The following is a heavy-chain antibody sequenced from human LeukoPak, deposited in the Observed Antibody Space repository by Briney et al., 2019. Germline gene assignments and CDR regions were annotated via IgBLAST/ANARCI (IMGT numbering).Heavy chain of an antibody. V-gene: IGHV3-53*01. Sequence: GGSLRLSCAASGFTFSSYAMSWVRQAPGKGLEWVSVIYSGGSTYYADSVKGRFTISRDNSKNTLYLQMNSLRAEDTAVYYCARDYNLKDYYDSSGYSDYWGQGTLVTVSS. CDR1: GFTFSSYA. CDR3: ARDYNLKDYYDSSGYSDY. CDR2: IYSGGST. J-gene: IGHJ4*02. D-gene: IGHD3-22*01.